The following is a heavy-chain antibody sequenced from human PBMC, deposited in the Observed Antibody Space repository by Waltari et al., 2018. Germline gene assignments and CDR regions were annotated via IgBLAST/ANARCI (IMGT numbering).Heavy chain of an antibody. V-gene: IGHV1-2*06. CDR3: AREAFKISMVVVAIGP. J-gene: IGHJ5*02. CDR2: ISANSGNT. CDR1: GFTFAAYY. D-gene: IGHD2-15*01. Sequence: QVQLVQSGAEVKKSGASVKVSCKPSGFTFAAYYIHWVRQAPGQGLEWMGRISANSGNTNYAQKFQGRFTMTRDTSISTAYMELTSLRSDDTAVYYCAREAFKISMVVVAIGPWGQGTLVTVSS.